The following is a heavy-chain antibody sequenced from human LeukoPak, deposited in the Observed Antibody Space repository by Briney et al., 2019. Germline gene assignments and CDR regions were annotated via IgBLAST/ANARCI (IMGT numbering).Heavy chain of an antibody. CDR3: AKVAPLGDGDYWYFDL. Sequence: PGGSLRLSCAASGFIFSSYGMSWARQAPGKGLEWVSAISASGGRTNYADSVKGRFTISSDNSKNTLYLQMNSLRAEDTAVYYCAKVAPLGDGDYWYFDLWGRGTLVTVSS. CDR2: ISASGGRT. D-gene: IGHD4-17*01. V-gene: IGHV3-23*01. J-gene: IGHJ2*01. CDR1: GFIFSSYG.